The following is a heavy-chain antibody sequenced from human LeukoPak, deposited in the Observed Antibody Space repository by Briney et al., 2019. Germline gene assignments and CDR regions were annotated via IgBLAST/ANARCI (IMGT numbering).Heavy chain of an antibody. CDR2: ISHSGNT. CDR1: GYSISSGYY. CDR3: ARRTVYCSSASCYTGGAIDY. D-gene: IGHD2-2*02. V-gene: IGHV4-38-2*02. Sequence: PSETLSLTCTVSGYSISSGYYWGWIRQPPGKGLEWIGAISHSGNTYYNPSLKWRVTISVDTSKNQFSLKLSSVTAADTAVYYCARRTVYCSSASCYTGGAIDYWGQGTLVTVSS. J-gene: IGHJ4*02.